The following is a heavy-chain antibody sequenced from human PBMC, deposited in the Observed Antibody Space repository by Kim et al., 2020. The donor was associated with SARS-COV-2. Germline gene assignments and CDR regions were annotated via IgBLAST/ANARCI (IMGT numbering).Heavy chain of an antibody. V-gene: IGHV3-33*06. CDR1: GFTFSSYG. CDR2: IWYDGSNK. CDR3: AKAPTSSGYYFDY. J-gene: IGHJ4*02. D-gene: IGHD3-10*01. Sequence: GGSLRLSCAASGFTFSSYGMHWVRQAPGKGLEWVAAIWYDGSNKYYADSVKGRFTISRDNSKNTLYLQMNSLRAEDTAVYYCAKAPTSSGYYFDYWGQGTLVTVSS.